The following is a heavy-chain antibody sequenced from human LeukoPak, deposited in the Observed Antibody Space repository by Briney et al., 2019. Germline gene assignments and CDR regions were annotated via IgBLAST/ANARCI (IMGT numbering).Heavy chain of an antibody. V-gene: IGHV6-1*01. CDR1: GDSVSSKNGA. D-gene: IGHD6-19*01. CDR3: ARDVGTSGWYTFVY. J-gene: IGHJ4*02. CDR2: TYYRSKWYD. Sequence: SQTLSLTCAISGDSVSSKNGAWNWVRQSPSRGLEWLGRTYYRSKWYDDYAESLKGRITINPDAAKNQFSLQLHSVTPEDTAVYYCARDVGTSGWYTFVYWRQGTLVTVPS.